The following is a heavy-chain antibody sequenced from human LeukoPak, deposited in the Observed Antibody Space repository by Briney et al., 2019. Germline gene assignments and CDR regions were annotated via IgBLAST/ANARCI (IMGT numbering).Heavy chain of an antibody. V-gene: IGHV3-69-1*01. D-gene: IGHD2-15*01. CDR1: GFTFSNAW. Sequence: PGGSLRLSCAASGFTFSNAWMSWVRQAPGKGLEWVSYISSSSTIYYADSVKGRYTVSRDNAKNSLFLQMNSLRDEDTAVYYCARSVVGASSDYWGQGTLVTVSS. CDR2: ISSSSTI. CDR3: ARSVVGASSDY. J-gene: IGHJ4*02.